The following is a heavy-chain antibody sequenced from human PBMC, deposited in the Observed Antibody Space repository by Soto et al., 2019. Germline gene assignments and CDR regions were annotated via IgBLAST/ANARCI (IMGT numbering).Heavy chain of an antibody. V-gene: IGHV3-23*01. CDR1: GFTFSSHA. CDR3: ARRGSGSYYDY. CDR2: ISGSGGST. D-gene: IGHD1-26*01. J-gene: IGHJ4*02. Sequence: EVQLLESGGGLVQPGGSLRLSCAASGFTFSSHAMRWVRQAPAKGLGWVSAISGSGGSTYYADSVKGRFTISRDNSKNTLYLQMNSLRAEDTAVYYCARRGSGSYYDYWGQGTLVTVSS.